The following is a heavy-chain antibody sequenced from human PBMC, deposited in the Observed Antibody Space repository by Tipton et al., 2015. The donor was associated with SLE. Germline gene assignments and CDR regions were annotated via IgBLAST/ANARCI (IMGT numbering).Heavy chain of an antibody. CDR2: INHSGST. J-gene: IGHJ4*02. Sequence: TLSLTCTVSGGSISTSSYYWGWIRQPAGKGLEWIGEINHSGSTNYNPSLKSRVTISVDTSKNQFSLKLSSVTAADTAVYYCARLGRGYSYGYSSNYWGQGTLVTVSS. CDR3: ARLGRGYSYGYSSNY. D-gene: IGHD5-18*01. CDR1: GGSISTSSYY. V-gene: IGHV4-39*07.